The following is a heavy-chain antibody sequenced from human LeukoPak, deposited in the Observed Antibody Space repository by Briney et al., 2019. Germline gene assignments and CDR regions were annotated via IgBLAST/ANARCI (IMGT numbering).Heavy chain of an antibody. CDR3: AKFLRGYTSFDY. Sequence: GGSLRLSCAASEFTFSSYAMSWVRQSPGKGLEWVSAISGSGGSTNYADSAKGRSTISRDDSKNTLYLQMNSLRAEDTAVYYCAKFLRGYTSFDYWGKGTLVTVSS. CDR2: ISGSGGST. D-gene: IGHD3-16*02. J-gene: IGHJ4*02. CDR1: EFTFSSYA. V-gene: IGHV3-23*01.